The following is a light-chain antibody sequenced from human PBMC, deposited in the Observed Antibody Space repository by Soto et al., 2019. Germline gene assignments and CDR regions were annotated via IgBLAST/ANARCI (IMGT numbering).Light chain of an antibody. V-gene: IGKV1-27*01. Sequence: DFQMTQSPSSLSASVGDRVIITCRASQEMNNYLAWYQQKPGRDPNLLIYAASTLQSGVPSRFSGSGSGTDFTLTISSLQPEDFATYYCQKYPTAPWAVGQGPNVEIK. CDR3: QKYPTAPWA. CDR2: AAS. J-gene: IGKJ1*01. CDR1: QEMNNY.